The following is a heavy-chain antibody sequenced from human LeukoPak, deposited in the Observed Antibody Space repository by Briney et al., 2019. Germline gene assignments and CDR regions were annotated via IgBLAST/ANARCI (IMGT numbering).Heavy chain of an antibody. CDR1: GFTFSNAW. D-gene: IGHD3-16*01. J-gene: IGHJ4*02. CDR3: VRDVGAVRGEVYFDY. CDR2: ITGSGPYI. V-gene: IGHV3-21*06. Sequence: GGSLRLSCAASGFTFSNAWMSWVRQGPGKGLEWVSSITGSGPYILYADSVKRRFTISRDNTKNLLYLEMNSLRAEDTAMYYCVRDVGAVRGEVYFDYWGQGTLVTVSS.